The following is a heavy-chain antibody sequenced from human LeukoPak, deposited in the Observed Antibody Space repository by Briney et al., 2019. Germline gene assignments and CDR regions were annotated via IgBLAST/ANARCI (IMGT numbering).Heavy chain of an antibody. V-gene: IGHV3-23*01. CDR3: AKAGIAVPATPEY. J-gene: IGHJ4*02. CDR1: GFTFSSYA. D-gene: IGHD6-19*01. Sequence: GGSLRLSCAASGFTFSSYAMNWVRQAPGKGLEWDSVISSSGSSTYYSDSVKGRFIISRDNSQNTLHLQMNSLRAEDTAVYYCAKAGIAVPATPEYWGQGTLVTVSS. CDR2: ISSSGSST.